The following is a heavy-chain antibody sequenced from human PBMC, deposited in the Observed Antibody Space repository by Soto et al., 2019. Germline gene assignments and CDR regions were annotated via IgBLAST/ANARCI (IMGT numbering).Heavy chain of an antibody. CDR3: AKYRRTEAEGFTLDY. Sequence: SETLSLTCAVSGDSISSSTWWSWVRQPPGKRPEWIGYIYYTGSTTYNPSLGSRVTMSVDTSRNQFSLKLSSVNAADTAVYYCAKYRRTEAEGFTLDYWGRGTLVTVSS. D-gene: IGHD6-13*01. V-gene: IGHV4-4*02. J-gene: IGHJ4*02. CDR2: IYYTGST. CDR1: GDSISSSTW.